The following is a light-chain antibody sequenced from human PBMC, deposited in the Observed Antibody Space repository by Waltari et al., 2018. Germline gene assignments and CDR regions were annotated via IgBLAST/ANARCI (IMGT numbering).Light chain of an antibody. J-gene: IGKJ5*01. CDR1: QSVSSN. CDR3: QQYNDWVT. Sequence: EIVMTQSPATLSVSPGETATLSCRASQSVSSNLAWYQQTPGQGPRLLIFGASTRATAIPPRFSGSGSGTEFTLTISGLHSEDFAVYYCQQYNDWVTFGQGTRLDIK. CDR2: GAS. V-gene: IGKV3-15*01.